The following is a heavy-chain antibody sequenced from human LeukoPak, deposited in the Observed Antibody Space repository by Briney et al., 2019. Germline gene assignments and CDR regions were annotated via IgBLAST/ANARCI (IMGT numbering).Heavy chain of an antibody. CDR2: ISGSGGST. J-gene: IGHJ5*02. V-gene: IGHV3-23*01. Sequence: QSGGPLRLSCAASGFTFSSYAMRWVRQAPGKGLEWVSGISGSGGSTSYADSVKGRFTVSRDNSKNTLYLQMSSLRAEDTALYYCAKRSGYDFWSGFDPWGQGTLVIVSS. CDR1: GFTFSSYA. D-gene: IGHD3-3*01. CDR3: AKRSGYDFWSGFDP.